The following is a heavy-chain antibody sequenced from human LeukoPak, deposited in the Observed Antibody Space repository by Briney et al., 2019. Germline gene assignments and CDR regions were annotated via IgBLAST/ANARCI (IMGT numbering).Heavy chain of an antibody. CDR1: EYTFTAYD. J-gene: IGHJ4*02. D-gene: IGHD2-21*02. CDR2: ISPSTGGT. V-gene: IGHV1-2*02. Sequence: GASVKVSRKASEYTFTAYDMHWVRQAPGQGLEWMGWISPSTGGTNYAQKFQGRVIMTRDTSIATAYMELRRLRSDDTAVYFCASPKYGDFYFDYWGQGTLVTVAS. CDR3: ASPKYGDFYFDY.